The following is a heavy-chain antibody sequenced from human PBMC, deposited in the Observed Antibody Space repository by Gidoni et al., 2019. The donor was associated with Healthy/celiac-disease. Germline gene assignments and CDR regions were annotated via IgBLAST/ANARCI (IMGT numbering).Heavy chain of an antibody. D-gene: IGHD6-19*01. CDR1: GGSLSSGGYY. Sequence: QVQLQESGPGLVKPSQTLSLPSTFSGGSLSSGGYYWSWIRQHPGKGLEWIGYIYYSGSTYYNPSLKSRVTISVDTSKNQFSLKLSSVTAADTAVYYCARDHFSPAVAGAGYWGQGTLVTVSS. CDR3: ARDHFSPAVAGAGY. J-gene: IGHJ4*02. CDR2: IYYSGST. V-gene: IGHV4-31*03.